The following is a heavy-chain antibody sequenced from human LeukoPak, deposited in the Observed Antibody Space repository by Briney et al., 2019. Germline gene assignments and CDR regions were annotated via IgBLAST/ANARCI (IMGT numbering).Heavy chain of an antibody. CDR3: ARDLGFSY. CDR1: GFTFSSYS. J-gene: IGHJ4*02. Sequence: GGSLRLSCAASGFTFSSYSMNWVRQAPGKGLEWISYMSSSGSTMYYADSAKGRFTISRDNAKNSLYLQMNSLRAEDTAVYYCARDLGFSYWGQGTLVTVSS. CDR2: MSSSGSTM. V-gene: IGHV3-48*01.